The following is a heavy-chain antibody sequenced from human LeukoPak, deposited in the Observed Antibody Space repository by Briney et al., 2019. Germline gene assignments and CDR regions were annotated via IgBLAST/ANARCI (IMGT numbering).Heavy chain of an antibody. D-gene: IGHD2-15*01. J-gene: IGHJ4*02. CDR2: ISGGGEDT. Sequence: GGSLRLSCAASGFTFSSYAMSWIRQAPAQRLDWVSAISGGGEDTYYPDSVKGRFTISRDNSKNTLYLQMNSLRAEDTAVYYCAKYGDNRVVAATIDYWGQGTLVTVSS. CDR1: GFTFSSYA. V-gene: IGHV3-23*01. CDR3: AKYGDNRVVAATIDY.